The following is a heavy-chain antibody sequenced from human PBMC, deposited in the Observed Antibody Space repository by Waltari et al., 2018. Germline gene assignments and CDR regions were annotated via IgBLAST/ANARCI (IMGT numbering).Heavy chain of an antibody. CDR2: SYPGDSDT. J-gene: IGHJ5*02. V-gene: IGHV5-51*01. CDR1: GYSFTSYW. Sequence: EVQLVQSGAEVKKPGESLKISCKGSGYSFTSYWIGWVCQMPGKGLEWLGISYPGDSDTRYSPSLQGQVTIAADKSISTAYLQWSSLKASDTAMYYCARRAPRTEGNWFDPWGQGTLVTVSS. CDR3: ARRAPRTEGNWFDP.